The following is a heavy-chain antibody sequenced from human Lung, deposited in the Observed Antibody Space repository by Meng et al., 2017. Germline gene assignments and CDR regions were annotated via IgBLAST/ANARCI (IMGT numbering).Heavy chain of an antibody. CDR3: ARDNYYDSGSYSGFDY. CDR1: GFTFSNYS. J-gene: IGHJ4*02. D-gene: IGHD3-10*01. V-gene: IGHV3-21*01. CDR2: SSSSSRYI. Sequence: EVQLVESGGGLSKPGGSLRPACAASGFTFSNYSMDWGRQAQGKGLEWVSSSSSSSRYIYEADSLKGRFTISRDNAKNSLYLQMNSLRAEDTAVFYCARDNYYDSGSYSGFDYWGQGALVTVSS.